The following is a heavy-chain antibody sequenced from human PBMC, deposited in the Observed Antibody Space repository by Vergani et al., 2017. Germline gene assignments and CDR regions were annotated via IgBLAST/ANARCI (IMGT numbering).Heavy chain of an antibody. Sequence: QVQLVQSGAEVKKPGASVKVSCKASGYTFTSYDINWVRQATGQGLKWMGWMNPNSGNTGYAQKFQGRVTITRNTSISTAYMELSSLRSEDTAVYYCARNYYDSSGYYYNWFDPWGQGTLVTVSS. J-gene: IGHJ5*02. CDR2: MNPNSGNT. D-gene: IGHD3-22*01. V-gene: IGHV1-8*03. CDR1: GYTFTSYD. CDR3: ARNYYDSSGYYYNWFDP.